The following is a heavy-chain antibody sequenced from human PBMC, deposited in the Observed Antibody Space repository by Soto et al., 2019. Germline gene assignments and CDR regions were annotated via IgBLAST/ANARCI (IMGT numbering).Heavy chain of an antibody. CDR1: GFTLSRHC. J-gene: IGHJ4*02. Sequence: EVRLVESGGGLVQPGGSLRLSCAASGFTLSRHCMHWVRQAPGKGLLWLSRISGDGSNTNNADSVTGRFTSSRDNPKNTLYLQMNSLRAVDTCVYFCARGGPYASGSSYFSYWGQGVLVTFPS. D-gene: IGHD3-10*01. CDR2: ISGDGSNT. V-gene: IGHV3-74*01. CDR3: ARGGPYASGSSYFSY.